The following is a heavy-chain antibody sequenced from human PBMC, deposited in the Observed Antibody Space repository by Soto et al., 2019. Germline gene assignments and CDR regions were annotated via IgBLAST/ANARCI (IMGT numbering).Heavy chain of an antibody. J-gene: IGHJ5*02. D-gene: IGHD3-10*01. CDR3: ARGVGSGSYYNQYNWFDP. CDR2: ISAYNGNT. Sequence: QVQLVQSGAEVKKPGASVKVSCKASGYTFTNYGISWVRQAPGQGLEWMGWISAYNGNTKYAQKLQGRVTMTTNTSTSTAYMELRSLRSDDTAVYYCARGVGSGSYYNQYNWFDPWGQGTLVTVSS. V-gene: IGHV1-18*01. CDR1: GYTFTNYG.